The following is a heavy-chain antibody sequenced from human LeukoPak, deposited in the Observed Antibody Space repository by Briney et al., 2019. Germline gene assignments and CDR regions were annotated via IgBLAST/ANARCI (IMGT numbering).Heavy chain of an antibody. V-gene: IGHV3-21*01. J-gene: IGHJ3*02. D-gene: IGHD4-17*01. CDR2: IISSSSYI. CDR3: ARVRATTEFGAFDI. Sequence: PGGSLRLSCRDSGFTFQYAWMNWVRQAPGKGLEWVSSIISSSSYIYYADSVKGRFTISTDNAKNSLYLQMNSLRAEDTAVYYCARVRATTEFGAFDIWGQGTMVTVSS. CDR1: GFTFQYAW.